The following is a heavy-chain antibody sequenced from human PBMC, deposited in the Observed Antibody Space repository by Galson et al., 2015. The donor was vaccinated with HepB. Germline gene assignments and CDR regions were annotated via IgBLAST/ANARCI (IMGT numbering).Heavy chain of an antibody. CDR2: IKSKTDGGTT. J-gene: IGHJ4*02. CDR1: GFTFSNAW. D-gene: IGHD5-18*01. V-gene: IGHV3-15*01. Sequence: SLRLSCAASGFTFSNAWMNWVRQAPGKGLEWVGRIKSKTDGGTTDYAAPVKGRFTISRDDSKTTLYLQMDSLKTEDTAVYFCTSNNFGYNSFDYWGQGTLVTVSS. CDR3: TSNNFGYNSFDY.